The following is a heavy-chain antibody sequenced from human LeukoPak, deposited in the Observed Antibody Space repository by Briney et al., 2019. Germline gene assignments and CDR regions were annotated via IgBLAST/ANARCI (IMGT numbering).Heavy chain of an antibody. Sequence: GRSLRLSCAASGFTFSSYWMHWVRQAPGKGLVWVSRINSDGSSTSYADSVKGRFTISRDNAKNTLYLQMNSLRAEDTAVYYCARDGSSSWYPHDYWGQGTLVTVSS. V-gene: IGHV3-74*01. CDR1: GFTFSSYW. CDR3: ARDGSSSWYPHDY. CDR2: INSDGSST. J-gene: IGHJ4*02. D-gene: IGHD6-13*01.